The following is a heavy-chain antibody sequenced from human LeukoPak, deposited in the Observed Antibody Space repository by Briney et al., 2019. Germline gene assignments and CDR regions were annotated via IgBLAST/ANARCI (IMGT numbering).Heavy chain of an antibody. V-gene: IGHV4-59*01. CDR2: IYYSGST. Sequence: SETLSLTCTVSGGSISSYYWSWIRQPPGKGLEWIGYIYYSGSTNYNPSLKSRVTISVDTSKNQFSLKLSSVTAADTAVYYCARAAGDPLWYYYYMDVWGKGTTVTISS. D-gene: IGHD3-10*01. J-gene: IGHJ6*03. CDR1: GGSISSYY. CDR3: ARAAGDPLWYYYYMDV.